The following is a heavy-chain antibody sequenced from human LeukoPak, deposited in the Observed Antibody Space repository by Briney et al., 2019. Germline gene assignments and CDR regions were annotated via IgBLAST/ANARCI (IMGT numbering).Heavy chain of an antibody. CDR1: GFTFSSYA. V-gene: IGHV3-23*01. Sequence: GGSLRLSCAASGFTFSSYAMSWVRQAQGKGLEWVSAISGSGGSTYYADSVKGRFTISRDNSKNTLYLQMNSLRAEDTAVYYCANPMVRGVLTMDVWGQGTTVTVSS. D-gene: IGHD3-10*01. CDR2: ISGSGGST. CDR3: ANPMVRGVLTMDV. J-gene: IGHJ6*02.